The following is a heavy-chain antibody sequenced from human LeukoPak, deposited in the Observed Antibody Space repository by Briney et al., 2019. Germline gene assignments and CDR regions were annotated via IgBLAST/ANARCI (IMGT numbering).Heavy chain of an antibody. J-gene: IGHJ3*02. D-gene: IGHD3-22*01. V-gene: IGHV3-30-3*01. CDR3: ARGAWEVVVVINAFDI. CDR1: GFTFSSYA. Sequence: GRSLRLSCAASGFTFSSYAMHWVRQAPGKGLEWVAVISYDGSNKYYADSVKGRFTISRDNSKNTLYLQMNSLRAEDTAVYYCARGAWEVVVVINAFDIWGQGTMVTVSS. CDR2: ISYDGSNK.